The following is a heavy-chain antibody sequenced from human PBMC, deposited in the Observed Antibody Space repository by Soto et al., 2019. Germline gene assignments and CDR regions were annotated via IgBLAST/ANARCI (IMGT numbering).Heavy chain of an antibody. CDR3: ARARKKDIVVVPAANGLDY. D-gene: IGHD2-2*01. CDR2: INHSGST. V-gene: IGHV4-34*01. J-gene: IGHJ4*02. Sequence: PSETLSLTCAVYGGSFSGYYWSWIRQPPGKGLEWIGEINHSGSTNYNPSLKSRVTISVDSSKNQFSLKLSSVTAADTAVYYCARARKKDIVVVPAANGLDYWGQGTLVTVSS. CDR1: GGSFSGYY.